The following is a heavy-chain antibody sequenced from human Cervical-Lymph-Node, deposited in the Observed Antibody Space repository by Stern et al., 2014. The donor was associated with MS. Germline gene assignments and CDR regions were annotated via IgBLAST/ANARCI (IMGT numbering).Heavy chain of an antibody. V-gene: IGHV3-48*01. CDR3: ARDAEELAYDY. J-gene: IGHJ4*02. CDR1: GFPFSAYG. D-gene: IGHD1-7*01. CDR2: ISSSGTTI. Sequence: EVQLEESGGGLVQPGGSLRLSCAASGFPFSAYGMNWVRQAPGKGLEWVSFISSSGTTIFYADSLKGRFTISRDNARNSLYLQMSSLGVEDTAVYYCARDAEELAYDYWGQGTLVTVSS.